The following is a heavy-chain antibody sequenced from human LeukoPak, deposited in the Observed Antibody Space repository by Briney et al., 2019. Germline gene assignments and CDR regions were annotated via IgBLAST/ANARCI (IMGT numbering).Heavy chain of an antibody. CDR3: AREGLYFDWNWFDP. J-gene: IGHJ5*02. V-gene: IGHV4-31*03. CDR1: GGSISSGGYY. D-gene: IGHD3-9*01. Sequence: SQTLSLTCTVSGGSISSGGYYWSWIRQHPGKGLEWIGYIYYSGSTNYNPSLKSRVTISVDTSKNQFSLKLSSVTAADTAVYYCAREGLYFDWNWFDPWGQGTLVTVSS. CDR2: IYYSGST.